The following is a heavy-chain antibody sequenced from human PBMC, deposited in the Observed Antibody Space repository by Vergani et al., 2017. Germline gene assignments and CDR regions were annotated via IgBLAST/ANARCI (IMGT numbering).Heavy chain of an antibody. CDR2: VFYSGRT. J-gene: IGHJ6*03. Sequence: QLQLQESGPGLVKPSETLSLPSPVSSSSIPXXXXSFPSGLLPPGFGLLWLRRVFYSGRTYYNPSLKSRVTISVDTSKNPFSLKLSSVTAADTAVYYCARHYNYYYYYMDVWGKGTTVTVSS. V-gene: IGHV4-39*01. CDR1: SSSIPXXXXS. CDR3: ARHYNYYYYYMDV.